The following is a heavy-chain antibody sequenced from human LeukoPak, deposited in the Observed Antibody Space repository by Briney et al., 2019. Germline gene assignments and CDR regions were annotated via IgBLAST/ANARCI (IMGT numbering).Heavy chain of an antibody. D-gene: IGHD3-22*01. V-gene: IGHV4-31*03. CDR1: GGSISSGGYY. J-gene: IGHJ3*02. CDR3: ARGDRYYDSTGYLLGAFHI. CDR2: FYDSGRA. Sequence: SQTLSLTCTVSGGSISSGGYYWRWSRQHPGKGLEWIWYFYDSGRAYYNPSLKSRVTISVDTSKNQFSLKLSSVTAATTAVYYCARGDRYYDSTGYLLGAFHIWGQGTTVTVSS.